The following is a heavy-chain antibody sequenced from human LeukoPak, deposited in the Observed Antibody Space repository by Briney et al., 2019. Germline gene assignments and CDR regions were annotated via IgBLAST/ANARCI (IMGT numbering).Heavy chain of an antibody. CDR3: AKSFWISGWYVGFDS. D-gene: IGHD6-19*01. CDR1: VGSITFGGYS. J-gene: IGHJ4*02. CDR2: ISTRGST. Sequence: SETLSLTCSVSVGSITFGGYSWTWIRQSAEKGLEWIGRISTRGSTTYNPSLESRVSISLDTSKNQFSLKLNSVPAADTAVYYCAKSFWISGWYVGFDSWGQGTLVTVSS. V-gene: IGHV4-61*02.